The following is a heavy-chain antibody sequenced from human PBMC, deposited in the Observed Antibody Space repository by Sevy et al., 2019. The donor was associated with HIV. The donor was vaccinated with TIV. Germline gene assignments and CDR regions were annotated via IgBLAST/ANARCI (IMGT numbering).Heavy chain of an antibody. D-gene: IGHD3-16*01. J-gene: IGHJ3*02. CDR2: IYYSGST. CDR3: ARDDSVMNAFDI. V-gene: IGHV4-61*03. CDR1: GGSVSSGSYY. Sequence: SETLSLTCTVSGGSVSSGSYYWSWIRQPPGKGLEWIGYIYYSGSTNYNPSLKSRVTISLDTSKDHFSLKMTSVTTADTAVYYCARDDSVMNAFDIWGQGTMVTVSS.